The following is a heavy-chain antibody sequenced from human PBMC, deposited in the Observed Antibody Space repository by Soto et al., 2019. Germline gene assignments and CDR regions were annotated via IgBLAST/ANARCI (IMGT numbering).Heavy chain of an antibody. CDR1: AGSISTFNYY. CDR2: ISYSGST. J-gene: IGHJ3*01. D-gene: IGHD2-21*01. Sequence: QVQLQESGPGLVRPSQTLSLTCTVSAGSISTFNYYWSWIRQHPEKGLEWIGYISYSGSTFYHSSLKSRVTISLDTSKKQFSLPLTSVTAADTVVYCWARSAQWDGVDPWSQCTMVPVSS. V-gene: IGHV4-31*03. CDR3: ARSAQWDGVDP.